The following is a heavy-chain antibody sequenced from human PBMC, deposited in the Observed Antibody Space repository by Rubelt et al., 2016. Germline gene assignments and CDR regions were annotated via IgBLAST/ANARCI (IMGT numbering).Heavy chain of an antibody. CDR2: IYHSGSS. CDR1: GGSFSGYY. V-gene: IGHV4-34*10. D-gene: IGHD3-10*01. J-gene: IGHJ1*01. CDR3: ATRYGSGRYLPFQY. Sequence: QVQLQESGPGLVKPSGTLSLTCAVYGGSFSGYYWSWIRQPPGKGLEWIGEIYHSGSSNYSPSLKRRVTISLEKSKNQFSLKLSSVTSAETAVYYCATRYGSGRYLPFQYWGQGTLVTVSS.